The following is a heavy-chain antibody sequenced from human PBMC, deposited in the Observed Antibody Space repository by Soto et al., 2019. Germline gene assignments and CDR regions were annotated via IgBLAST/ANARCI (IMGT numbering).Heavy chain of an antibody. CDR3: ARDLEGATAFDY. V-gene: IGHV4-59*01. CDR1: GGSISSYY. D-gene: IGHD1-26*01. J-gene: IGHJ4*02. Sequence: PSEILSLTCTVSGGSISSYYWSWIRQPPGEGLEWIGYIYYSGSTNYNPSLKSRVTISVDTSKNQFSLKLSSVTAADTAVYYCARDLEGATAFDYWGQGTLVTVSS. CDR2: IYYSGST.